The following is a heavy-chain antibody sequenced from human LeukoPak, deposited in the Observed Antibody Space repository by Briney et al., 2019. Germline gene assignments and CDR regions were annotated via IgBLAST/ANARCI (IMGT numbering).Heavy chain of an antibody. CDR2: FDREDDEA. J-gene: IGHJ3*02. CDR3: ARADYYDSSGLGRGAFDI. D-gene: IGHD3-22*01. CDR1: GYSLIELS. Sequence: ASVKVSCKISGYSLIELSIQWMRQAPGKGLEWRGGFDREDDEAIYARSFQGRVTMTEDTSTDTAYIELSSLSSDDAAVYYCARADYYDSSGLGRGAFDIWGQGTMVTVSS. V-gene: IGHV1-24*01.